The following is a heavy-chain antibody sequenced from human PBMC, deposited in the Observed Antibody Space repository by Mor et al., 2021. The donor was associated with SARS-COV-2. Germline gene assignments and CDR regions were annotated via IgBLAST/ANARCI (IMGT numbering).Heavy chain of an antibody. D-gene: IGHD3-9*01. CDR3: AKTSGCKNFDR. J-gene: IGHJ1*01. V-gene: IGHV3-23*01. Sequence: KGRFTISRDNSKNILYLQMNSLRGEDTAVYYCAKTSGCKNFDRWGQGTLVTVSS.